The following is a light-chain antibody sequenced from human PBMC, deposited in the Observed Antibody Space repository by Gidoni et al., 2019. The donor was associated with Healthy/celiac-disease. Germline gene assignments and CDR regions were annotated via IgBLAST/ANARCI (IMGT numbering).Light chain of an antibody. CDR2: CAS. Sequence: DLVMTQSPDSLAVSRGERATINCKSSQSVLYSSNNKNYLAWYQQKPGQPPKLLIYCASTRESGVPDRFSCSGSGTDFSLTISSLQADDVAVYYCQQYYSTPYTFGQGTKLEIK. CDR3: QQYYSTPYT. CDR1: QSVLYSSNNKNY. J-gene: IGKJ2*01. V-gene: IGKV4-1*01.